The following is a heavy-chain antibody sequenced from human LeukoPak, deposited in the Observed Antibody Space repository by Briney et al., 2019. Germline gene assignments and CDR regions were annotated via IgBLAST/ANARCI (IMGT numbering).Heavy chain of an antibody. Sequence: GGSLRLSCAASGFTFSGYWMSWVRQAPGKGLEWVANIKQDGSEKYYVDSVKGRFTISRDNAKNSLYLQMNSLRAEDTAVYYCARDNGIAESAFDIWGQGTMVTVSS. V-gene: IGHV3-7*01. D-gene: IGHD6-13*01. CDR2: IKQDGSEK. CDR3: ARDNGIAESAFDI. CDR1: GFTFSGYW. J-gene: IGHJ3*02.